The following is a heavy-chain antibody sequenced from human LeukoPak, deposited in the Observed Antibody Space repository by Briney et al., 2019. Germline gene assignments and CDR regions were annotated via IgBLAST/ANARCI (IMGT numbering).Heavy chain of an antibody. CDR1: GGTFSSYA. CDR2: IVPIFGTA. J-gene: IGHJ6*03. CDR3: ARVILERRMPYYYYYMDV. V-gene: IGHV1-69*13. Sequence: SVKVSCKASGGTFSSYAISWVRQAPGQGLEWMGGIVPIFGTANYAQKFQGRVTITADESTSTAYMELSSLRSEDTAVYYCARVILERRMPYYYYYMDVWGKGTTVTISS. D-gene: IGHD1-1*01.